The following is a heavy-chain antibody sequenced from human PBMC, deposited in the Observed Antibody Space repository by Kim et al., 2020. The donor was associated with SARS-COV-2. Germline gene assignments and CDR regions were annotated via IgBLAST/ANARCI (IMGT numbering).Heavy chain of an antibody. CDR2: INHSGST. D-gene: IGHD2-15*01. CDR3: ARVSTRVVAAMSWFDP. CDR1: GGSFSGYY. Sequence: SETLSLTCAVYGGSFSGYYWSWIRQPPGKGLEWIGEINHSGSTNYNPSLKSRVTISVDTSKNQFSLKLSSVTAADTAVYYCARVSTRVVAAMSWFDPWGQGTLVTVSS. J-gene: IGHJ5*02. V-gene: IGHV4-34*01.